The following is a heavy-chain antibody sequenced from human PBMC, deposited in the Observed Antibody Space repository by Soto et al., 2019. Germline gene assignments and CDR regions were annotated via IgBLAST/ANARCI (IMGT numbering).Heavy chain of an antibody. D-gene: IGHD1-1*01. Sequence: QVQLQESGPGLVKPSQTLSLTCTVSGGSISSGGYYWSWIRQHPGKGLEWIGYIYYSGSTYYNPSHKSRVTISVDTSKNQFSLKLSSVTAADTAVYYCARVGNSGTEYNWFDPWGQGTLVTVSS. CDR2: IYYSGST. CDR1: GGSISSGGYY. V-gene: IGHV4-31*03. CDR3: ARVGNSGTEYNWFDP. J-gene: IGHJ5*02.